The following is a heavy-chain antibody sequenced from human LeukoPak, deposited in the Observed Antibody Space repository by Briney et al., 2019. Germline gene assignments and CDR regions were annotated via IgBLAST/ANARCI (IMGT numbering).Heavy chain of an antibody. CDR1: GFTFSSYS. J-gene: IGHJ5*02. Sequence: GGSLRLSCAASGFTFSSYSMSWVRQAPGKGLEWVSYISSSSSTIYYADSVKGRFTISRDNAKNSLYLQMNSLRDEDTAVYYCARDHRSIAVAGWFDPWGQGTLVTVSS. CDR3: ARDHRSIAVAGWFDP. V-gene: IGHV3-48*02. CDR2: ISSSSSTI. D-gene: IGHD6-19*01.